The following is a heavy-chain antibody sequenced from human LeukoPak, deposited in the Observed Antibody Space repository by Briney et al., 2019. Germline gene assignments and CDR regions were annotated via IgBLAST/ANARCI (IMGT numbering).Heavy chain of an antibody. V-gene: IGHV1-8*01. Sequence: ASGKVSCKASGYTFTSSDINSVRQAHGPGLEWMGWMNPNSGNTGYAQKFQGRVTITTNTSLTTAYTDLSSVRCAPPARPYSARGVWCMGYSSGWFDP. CDR3: ARGVWCMGYSSGWFDP. CDR1: GYTFTSSD. J-gene: IGHJ5*02. D-gene: IGHD6-19*01. CDR2: MNPNSGNT.